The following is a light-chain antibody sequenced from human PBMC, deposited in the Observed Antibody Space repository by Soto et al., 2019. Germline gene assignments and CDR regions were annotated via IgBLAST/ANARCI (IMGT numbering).Light chain of an antibody. Sequence: SVLTXPPSASGTPGQGVTISCSGSRSNIGINYIYWYQQFPGTAPKLLIYKTNQRPSGVPDRFFGSKSGTSASLAISGLRSEDEADYYCVSWDDSLNVYIFGSGTKVTVL. CDR1: RSNIGINY. CDR2: KTN. J-gene: IGLJ1*01. V-gene: IGLV1-47*01. CDR3: VSWDDSLNVYI.